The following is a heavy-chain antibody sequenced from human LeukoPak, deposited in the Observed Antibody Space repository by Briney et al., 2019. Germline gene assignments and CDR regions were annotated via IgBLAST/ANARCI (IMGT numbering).Heavy chain of an antibody. J-gene: IGHJ4*02. CDR1: GFTFSSYA. Sequence: GGSLRLSCAASGFTFSSYAMSWVRQAPGKGLEWVSAISGSGGSTYYADSVKGRFTISRDNSKNTLYLQMNSLRAEDTAVYYCANKAYDSGSYYQDYWGQGTLVTVSS. D-gene: IGHD3-10*01. V-gene: IGHV3-23*01. CDR3: ANKAYDSGSYYQDY. CDR2: ISGSGGST.